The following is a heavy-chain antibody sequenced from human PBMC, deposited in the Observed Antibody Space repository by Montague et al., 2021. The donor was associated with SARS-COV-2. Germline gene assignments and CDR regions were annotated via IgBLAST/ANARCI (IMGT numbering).Heavy chain of an antibody. CDR3: ARAYGDYILLFYYYYGMDV. CDR1: GGSFSDYY. Sequence: SETLSLTCAVSGGSFSDYYWTWIRQPPGKGLEWIGGTDHSETTNYNPSLKSRLSISVYASKNQYSLKLSSVTAADTDVYFCARAYGDYILLFYYYYGMDVWGQGTTVTVSS. J-gene: IGHJ6*02. V-gene: IGHV4-34*01. D-gene: IGHD4-17*01. CDR2: TDHSETT.